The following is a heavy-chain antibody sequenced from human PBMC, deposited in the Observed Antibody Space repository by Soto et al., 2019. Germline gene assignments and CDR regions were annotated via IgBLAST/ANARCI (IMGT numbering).Heavy chain of an antibody. D-gene: IGHD3-10*01. Sequence: SETLSLTCAVSSGSISSSNWWSWVRQPPGRGLEWIGEIYHSGSTNYNPSLKSRVTISVDKSKNQFSLKLSSVTAADTAVYYCARDYGSGSYFDYWGQGTLVTVSS. CDR3: ARDYGSGSYFDY. V-gene: IGHV4-4*02. CDR1: SGSISSSNW. CDR2: IYHSGST. J-gene: IGHJ4*02.